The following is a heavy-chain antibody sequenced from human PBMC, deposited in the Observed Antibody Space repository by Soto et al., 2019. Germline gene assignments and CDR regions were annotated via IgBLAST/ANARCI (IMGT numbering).Heavy chain of an antibody. Sequence: EVQLLESGGGLVQPGGSLRLSCAASGFTFSSYAMSWVRQAPGKGLEWVSAISGSGGSTYYADSVKGRFTISRDNSKNTLYLQRNSLRAEDTAVYYCARARPPYYYYGMDVWGQGTTVTVSS. V-gene: IGHV3-23*01. CDR3: ARARPPYYYYGMDV. J-gene: IGHJ6*02. D-gene: IGHD6-6*01. CDR1: GFTFSSYA. CDR2: ISGSGGST.